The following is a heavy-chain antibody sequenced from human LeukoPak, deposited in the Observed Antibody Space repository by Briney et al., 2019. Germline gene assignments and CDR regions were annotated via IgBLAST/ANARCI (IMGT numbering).Heavy chain of an antibody. CDR3: SSSPTSIIAARSDSYYYYMDF. Sequence: ASVRVSCKASGYTFTSYYMHWVRQGPGQGLEWMGLINPSGGTTSSAQKFQGRVTITTATSSSTAYFGLSSLRPENPAVYYFSSSPTSIIAARSDSYYYYMDFWGKGTTVTVSS. V-gene: IGHV1-46*01. J-gene: IGHJ6*03. CDR2: INPSGGTT. D-gene: IGHD6-6*01. CDR1: GYTFTSYY.